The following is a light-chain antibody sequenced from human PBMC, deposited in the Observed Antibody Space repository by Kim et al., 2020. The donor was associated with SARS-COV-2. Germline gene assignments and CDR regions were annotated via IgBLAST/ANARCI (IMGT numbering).Light chain of an antibody. V-gene: IGLV3-19*01. Sequence: ALGQTVRITCQGDSLRSYYASRYQQKPGQAPVLVFYGKNNRPSGIPDRFSGSYSGNTASLTITAAQAEDEADYYCNSRESSANHWMFGGGTQLTVL. CDR2: GKN. J-gene: IGLJ3*02. CDR3: NSRESSANHWM. CDR1: SLRSYY.